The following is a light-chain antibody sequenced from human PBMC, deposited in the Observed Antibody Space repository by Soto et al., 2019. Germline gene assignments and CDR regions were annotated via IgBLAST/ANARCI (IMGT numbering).Light chain of an antibody. CDR3: QQYNSYPWT. CDR2: KAS. J-gene: IGKJ1*01. Sequence: DIQMTQSPSTLSASVGDRVTITCRASQSISSWLAWYQQKPGKAPKRLIYKASSLESGVPSRFSGSGSGTEFPLTISSLQPDDFATYYCQQYNSYPWTFGQGTKVEIK. CDR1: QSISSW. V-gene: IGKV1-5*03.